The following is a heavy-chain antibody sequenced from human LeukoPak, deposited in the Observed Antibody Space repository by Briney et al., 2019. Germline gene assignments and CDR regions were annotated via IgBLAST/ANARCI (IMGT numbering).Heavy chain of an antibody. CDR3: ASFQWLRYFDF. CDR1: GFTFSDYY. Sequence: GGSLRLSCAASGFTFSDYYMSWIRQAPGKGLEWVSYISSCGNIVYYTDSVKGRFTISRDNAKNSLFLQMRSLRPEDTAVYFCASFQWLRYFDFWGQGTLLTVSS. V-gene: IGHV3-11*01. J-gene: IGHJ4*02. D-gene: IGHD5-12*01. CDR2: ISSCGNIV.